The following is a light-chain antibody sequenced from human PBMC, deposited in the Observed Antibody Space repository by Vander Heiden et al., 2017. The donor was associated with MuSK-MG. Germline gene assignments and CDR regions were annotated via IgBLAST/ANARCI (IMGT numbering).Light chain of an antibody. CDR1: EDIENH. V-gene: IGKV1-33*01. CDR3: QLYDNLPTTVT. CDR2: GAF. J-gene: IGKJ2*01. Sequence: FPMTQSPSSLSASVRDRITISCRASEDIENHLNWYQQKPGQTPDLLIDGAFILKPGVPPRFSGSGSGTELTFTITSLQPEDFATYYCQLYDNLPTTVTFGQGTRVDI.